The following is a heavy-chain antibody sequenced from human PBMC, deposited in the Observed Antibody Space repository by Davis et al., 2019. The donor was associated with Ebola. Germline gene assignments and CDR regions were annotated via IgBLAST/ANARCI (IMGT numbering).Heavy chain of an antibody. J-gene: IGHJ4*02. D-gene: IGHD7-27*01. CDR1: GFNFGIYG. CDR2: ISSDSSDI. V-gene: IGHV3-48*02. CDR3: ARDPPGDSDFDY. Sequence: PGGSLRLSCAGTGFNFGIYGMNWVRQAPGKGLEWVSFISSDSSDIQYADSVRGRFFISRDNGRNFLYLQMNSLRDEDTAIYYCARDPPGDSDFDYWGQGSLVTVSS.